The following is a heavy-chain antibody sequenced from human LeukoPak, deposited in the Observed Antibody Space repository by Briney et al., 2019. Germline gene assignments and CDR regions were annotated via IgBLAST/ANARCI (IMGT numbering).Heavy chain of an antibody. Sequence: ASVKVSCKASGYTFTGYYMHWVRQAPGQGLEWMGWINPNSGGTNYAQKFQGRVTMTRDTSISTAYVELSRLRSDDTVVYYCARLWVKGSGYEDEGQGYWGQGTLVTVSS. V-gene: IGHV1-2*02. CDR2: INPNSGGT. D-gene: IGHD5-12*01. J-gene: IGHJ4*02. CDR1: GYTFTGYY. CDR3: ARLWVKGSGYEDEGQGY.